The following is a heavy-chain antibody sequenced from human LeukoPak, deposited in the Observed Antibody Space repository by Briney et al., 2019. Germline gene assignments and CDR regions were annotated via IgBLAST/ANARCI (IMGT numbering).Heavy chain of an antibody. CDR2: IYYSGTT. CDR1: GGSISSYY. Sequence: PQTLSLTCTVSGGSISSYYWSWIRQPPGKGLEWIGYIYYSGTTNYNPSLKSRLTISVDTSKNQFSLKLSSVTAADTAVYYCAKGTSPYYDILTGYSNIYAFDIWGQGTMVTVSS. D-gene: IGHD3-9*01. J-gene: IGHJ3*02. CDR3: AKGTSPYYDILTGYSNIYAFDI. V-gene: IGHV4-59*08.